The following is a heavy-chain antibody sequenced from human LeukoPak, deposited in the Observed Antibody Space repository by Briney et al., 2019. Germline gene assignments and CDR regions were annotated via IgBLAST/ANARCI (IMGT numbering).Heavy chain of an antibody. V-gene: IGHV1-18*01. Sequence: ASVKVSCKASGYTFSSYGISWVRQAPGQGLEWMGWISPYNGNTDYAQKLQGRVTMTTDTSTTTGYMELRSLRSDDTAVYYCARGWLQPYWYFDLWGRGTVVTVSS. CDR3: ARGWLQPYWYFDL. CDR1: GYTFSSYG. D-gene: IGHD5-24*01. J-gene: IGHJ2*01. CDR2: ISPYNGNT.